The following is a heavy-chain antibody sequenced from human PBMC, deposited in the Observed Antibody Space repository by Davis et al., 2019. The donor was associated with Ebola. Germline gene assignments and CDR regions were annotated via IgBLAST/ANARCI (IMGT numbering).Heavy chain of an antibody. D-gene: IGHD3-3*01. CDR1: GYTFTGYY. J-gene: IGHJ3*02. V-gene: IGHV1-2*02. Sequence: ASVQVSCKASGYTFTGYYMHWVRQAPGQGLEWMGWINPNSGGTNYAQKFQGRVTMTRDTSISTAYMELSRLRSDDTAVYYCARVDFWSVHDDAFDIWGQGTMVTVSS. CDR2: INPNSGGT. CDR3: ARVDFWSVHDDAFDI.